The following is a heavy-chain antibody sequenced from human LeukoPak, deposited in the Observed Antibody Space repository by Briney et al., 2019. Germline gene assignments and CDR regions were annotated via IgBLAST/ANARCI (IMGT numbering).Heavy chain of an antibody. CDR1: GGTFSSYA. V-gene: IGHV1-69*05. D-gene: IGHD5-12*01. CDR3: ARKVVSCYDEYNWFDP. J-gene: IGHJ5*02. CDR2: IIPIFGTA. Sequence: SVKVSCKASGGTFSSYAISWVRQAPGQGLEWMGGIIPIFGTANYAQKFQGRVTITTDESTSTAYMELSSLRSEDTAVYYCARKVVSCYDEYNWFDPWGQGTLVTVSS.